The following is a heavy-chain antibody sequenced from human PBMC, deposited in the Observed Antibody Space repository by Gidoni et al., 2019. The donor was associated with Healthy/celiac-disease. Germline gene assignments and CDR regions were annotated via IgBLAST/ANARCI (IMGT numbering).Heavy chain of an antibody. CDR1: GFTVSSYG. CDR3: AKEYSSGWYLLDYYYYGMDV. J-gene: IGHJ6*02. CDR2: ISYDGSNK. D-gene: IGHD6-19*01. V-gene: IGHV3-30*18. Sequence: QVQLVESGVGVLQPGRSLRLSCAAPGFTVSSYGRDWVRQAPGKGLEWVAVISYDGSNKYYADSVKGRFTISRDNSKNTLYLQMNSLRAEDTAVYYCAKEYSSGWYLLDYYYYGMDVWGQGTTVTVSS.